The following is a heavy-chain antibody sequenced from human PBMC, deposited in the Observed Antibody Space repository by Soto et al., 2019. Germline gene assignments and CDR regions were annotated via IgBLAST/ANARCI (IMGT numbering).Heavy chain of an antibody. J-gene: IGHJ6*02. D-gene: IGHD3-16*01. Sequence: EVQLVESGGVVVQPGGSLRLSCVASGFTFNDYTMHWVRQAPGKGLEWVSLFSWDGSSAYYGDSVKGRFDTSRDNSKNSVYLQMNSLRPEDTAVYFCEKAVGGYYYGIDVWGQGTTVTVSS. CDR2: FSWDGSSA. CDR1: GFTFNDYT. CDR3: EKAVGGYYYGIDV. V-gene: IGHV3-43*01.